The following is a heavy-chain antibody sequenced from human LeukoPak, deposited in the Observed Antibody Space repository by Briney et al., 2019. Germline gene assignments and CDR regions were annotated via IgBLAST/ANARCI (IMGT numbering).Heavy chain of an antibody. D-gene: IGHD3-10*01. J-gene: IGHJ4*02. CDR3: ARASMVRGVIIYYFDY. Sequence: SETLSLTCAVYGGSFSGYYWSWIRQPPGKGLEWIGEINHSGSTNYNPSLKSRVIISVDTSKNQFSLKLSSVTAADTAVYYCARASMVRGVIIYYFDYWGQGTLVTVSS. V-gene: IGHV4-34*01. CDR2: INHSGST. CDR1: GGSFSGYY.